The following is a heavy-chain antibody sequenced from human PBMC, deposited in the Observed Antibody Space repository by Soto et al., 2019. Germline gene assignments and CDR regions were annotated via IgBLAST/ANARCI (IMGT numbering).Heavy chain of an antibody. Sequence: GASVKVSCKASGYTFTSYYMHWVRQAPGQGLEWMGIINPSGGSTSYAQKFQGRVTMTRDTSTSTVYMELSSLRSEDTAVYYCARTYYYDSSGYRDAFDIWGQGTMVTVSS. V-gene: IGHV1-46*01. J-gene: IGHJ3*02. D-gene: IGHD3-22*01. CDR1: GYTFTSYY. CDR2: INPSGGST. CDR3: ARTYYYDSSGYRDAFDI.